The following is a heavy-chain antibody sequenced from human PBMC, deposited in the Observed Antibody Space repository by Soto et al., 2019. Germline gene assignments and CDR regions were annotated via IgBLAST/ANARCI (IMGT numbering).Heavy chain of an antibody. CDR1: GFTFGNYG. V-gene: IGHV3-23*01. J-gene: IGHJ4*02. CDR3: AKDRDGYANQVDY. Sequence: EVHLLESGGGLVQPGGSLRLSCSASGFTFGNYGMSWVRQAPGKGLEWVSAITGRGSYTYYADSVRGRFTISRYNSKNTLSLQMNSLSAEDPDIYYCAKDRDGYANQVDYWGQGTLVTVSS. D-gene: IGHD5-12*01. CDR2: ITGRGSYT.